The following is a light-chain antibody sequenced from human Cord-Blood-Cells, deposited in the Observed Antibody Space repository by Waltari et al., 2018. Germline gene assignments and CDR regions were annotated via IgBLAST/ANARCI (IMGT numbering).Light chain of an antibody. CDR2: AAS. CDR3: QQSYSTPIT. J-gene: IGKJ5*01. Sequence: DIQMTQSPSSLSASVGDRVTIPCRASQSISSNLNWYQQKPGKAPKLLIYAASSLQSGVPSRFSGSGAGTDCTLTISSLQPEDFATYYCQQSYSTPITVGQGTRLEIK. CDR1: QSISSN. V-gene: IGKV1-39*01.